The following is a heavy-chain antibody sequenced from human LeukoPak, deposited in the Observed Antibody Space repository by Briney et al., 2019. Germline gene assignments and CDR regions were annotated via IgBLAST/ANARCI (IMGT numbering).Heavy chain of an antibody. Sequence: SLRLSCAASGFTFSSYGMHWVRKAPGKGLEWVAVIWYDGSNKYYADSVKGRFTISRDNSKNTLYLQMNSLRAEDTAVYYCARELDRGYSGSPSGAYWGQGTLVTVSS. CDR1: GFTFSSYG. D-gene: IGHD1-26*01. J-gene: IGHJ4*02. CDR3: ARELDRGYSGSPSGAY. V-gene: IGHV3-33*01. CDR2: IWYDGSNK.